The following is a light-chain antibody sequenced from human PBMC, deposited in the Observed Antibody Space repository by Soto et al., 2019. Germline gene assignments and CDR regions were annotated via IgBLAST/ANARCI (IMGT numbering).Light chain of an antibody. Sequence: QSALTQPASVSGSPGQSITISCTGSTSDVGAYNYVSWYKHHPGQAPQLMIYEVSNRPSGVSNRFSGSKSGNTASLTISGLQADDEGDYYCSSKTSSSSPFVFGTGTKETVL. CDR3: SSKTSSSSPFV. CDR1: TSDVGAYNY. J-gene: IGLJ1*01. CDR2: EVS. V-gene: IGLV2-14*01.